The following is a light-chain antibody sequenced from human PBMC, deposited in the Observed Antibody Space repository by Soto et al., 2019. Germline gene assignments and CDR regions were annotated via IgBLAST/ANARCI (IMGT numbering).Light chain of an antibody. V-gene: IGKV3-20*01. CDR3: QHYGSSSST. J-gene: IGKJ2*01. Sequence: EIVLTQSPGTLSLSPGERATLSCRASQSISSSYLAWYHQKPGQAPRLLIYAASSRATGIPDRFSGSGSGTDFTLTISRLEPEDFAVYYCQHYGSSSSTFGQGTKLEI. CDR2: AAS. CDR1: QSISSSY.